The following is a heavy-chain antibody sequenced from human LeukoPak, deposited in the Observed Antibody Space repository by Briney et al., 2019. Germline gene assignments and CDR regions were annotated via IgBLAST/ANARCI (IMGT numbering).Heavy chain of an antibody. V-gene: IGHV1-18*01. CDR1: GYTFTSYD. J-gene: IGHJ6*02. CDR3: AREGLTTVVTSYYYYYYGMDV. D-gene: IGHD4-23*01. Sequence: ASVKVSCKASGYTFTSYDINWVRQATGQGLEWMGWMNPNSGNTNYAQKLQGRVTMTTDTSTSTAYMELRSLRSDDTAVYYCAREGLTTVVTSYYYYYYGMDVWGQGTTVTVSS. CDR2: MNPNSGNT.